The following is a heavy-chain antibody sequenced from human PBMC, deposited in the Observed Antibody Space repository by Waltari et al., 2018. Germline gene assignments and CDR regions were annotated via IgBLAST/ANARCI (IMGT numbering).Heavy chain of an antibody. D-gene: IGHD6-13*01. V-gene: IGHV1-8*03. CDR1: GYTFTSYD. CDR2: MNPNSGNT. CDR3: AVRGSSSWYGDFDY. Sequence: LVQSGAEVKKPGASVKVSCKASGYTFTSYDINWVRQATGQGLEWMGWMNPNSGNTGYAKKFQGRVTITRNTSISTAYMELSSLRSEDTAVYYCAVRGSSSWYGDFDYWGQGTLVTVSS. J-gene: IGHJ4*02.